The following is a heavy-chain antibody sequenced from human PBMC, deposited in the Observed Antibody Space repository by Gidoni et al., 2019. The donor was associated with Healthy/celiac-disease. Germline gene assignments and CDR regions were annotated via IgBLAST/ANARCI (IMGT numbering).Heavy chain of an antibody. V-gene: IGHV3-11*05. D-gene: IGHD6-19*01. Sequence: QVQLVESGGGLVKPGGYLRLSCPASGFTFSDYYMRWIRQAPGKGLEWVSYISSSSSYTNYADSVKGRFTISRDNAKNSLYLQMNSLRAEDTAVYYCASSGWYGENDYWGQGTLVTVSS. CDR3: ASSGWYGENDY. J-gene: IGHJ4*02. CDR1: GFTFSDYY. CDR2: ISSSSSYT.